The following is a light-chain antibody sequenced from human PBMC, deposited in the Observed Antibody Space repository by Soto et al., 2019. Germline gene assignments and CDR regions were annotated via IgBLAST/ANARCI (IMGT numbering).Light chain of an antibody. J-gene: IGKJ5*01. Sequence: EILLTQSAAPLSLSPGETASVSWTDTQSVTSCLAWYQRKPGQAPRLLIYDGSKRGSGIPARFSGSGSGTDFTLTISSLEPEDFAVYCCQERSNWPLVTFSQGTRLEIK. CDR2: DGS. CDR1: QSVTSC. CDR3: QERSNWPLVT. V-gene: IGKV3-11*01.